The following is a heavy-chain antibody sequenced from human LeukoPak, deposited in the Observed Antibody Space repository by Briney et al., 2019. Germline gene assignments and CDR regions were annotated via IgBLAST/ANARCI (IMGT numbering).Heavy chain of an antibody. Sequence: SETLSLTCAVYGGSFSGYYWSWIRQPPGKGLEWIGEINHSGSTNYNPSLKSRVTISVDTSKNQFSLKLSSVTAADTAVYYCARRSRPSSTTSSPSAGFDPWGQGTLVTVSP. J-gene: IGHJ5*02. CDR1: GGSFSGYY. V-gene: IGHV4-34*01. CDR2: INHSGST. D-gene: IGHD2-2*01. CDR3: ARRSRPSSTTSSPSAGFDP.